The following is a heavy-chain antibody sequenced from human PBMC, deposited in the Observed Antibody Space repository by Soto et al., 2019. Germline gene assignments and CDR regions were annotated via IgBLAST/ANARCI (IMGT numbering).Heavy chain of an antibody. CDR2: IYYNGNA. D-gene: IGHD3-16*02. CDR1: GGSISGRGDY. CDR3: AKSGGIIVIPDY. Sequence: XETLSLTCFVSGGSISGRGDYWVWIRQSPGKGLEWIGNIYYNGNAYYNPSFKSRCTISVDTSKNQFSLTLRSVTAADTPVYYCAKSGGIIVIPDYWGQGTRVTVSS. V-gene: IGHV4-39*01. J-gene: IGHJ4*02.